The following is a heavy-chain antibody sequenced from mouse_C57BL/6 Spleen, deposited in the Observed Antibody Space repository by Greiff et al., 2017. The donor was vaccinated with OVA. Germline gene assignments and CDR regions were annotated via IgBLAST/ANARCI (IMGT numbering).Heavy chain of an antibody. V-gene: IGHV1-59*01. CDR3: ARTVVAPYAMDY. CDR1: GYTFTSYW. Sequence: QVQLKQPGAELVRPGTSVKLSCKASGYTFTSYWMHWVKQRPGQGLEWIGEIDPSDSYTNYNQKFKGKSTLTVDKSSSTAYMQLSSLTSEDSAVYYCARTVVAPYAMDYWGQGTSVTVSS. CDR2: IDPSDSYT. D-gene: IGHD1-1*01. J-gene: IGHJ4*01.